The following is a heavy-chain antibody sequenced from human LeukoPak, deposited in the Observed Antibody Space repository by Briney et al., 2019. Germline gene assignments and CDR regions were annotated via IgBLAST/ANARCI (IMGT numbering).Heavy chain of an antibody. V-gene: IGHV1-69*04. CDR1: GGTFSSYA. CDR3: ARDRYSGYDAPFAY. Sequence: GASVKVSCKASGGTFSSYAISWVRQAPGQGLEWMGRIIPILGIANYAQKFQGRVTITEDKSTSTDYMELRSLRSEDTAVYYCARDRYSGYDAPFAYWGQGTLVPVSS. J-gene: IGHJ4*02. CDR2: IIPILGIA. D-gene: IGHD5-12*01.